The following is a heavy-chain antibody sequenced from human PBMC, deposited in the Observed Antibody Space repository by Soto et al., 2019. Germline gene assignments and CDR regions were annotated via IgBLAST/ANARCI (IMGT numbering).Heavy chain of an antibody. V-gene: IGHV5-51*01. CDR3: PRAMVRGVNTFDY. CDR1: GYSFTNYW. D-gene: IGHD3-10*01. Sequence: GESLKISCKGSGYSFTNYWIGWVRQMPGKGLEWMGIIYPGDSDTRYSPSFQGQVTISADKSISTAYLQWSSLKASDTAMYYCPRAMVRGVNTFDYWGQGTLVTVSS. CDR2: IYPGDSDT. J-gene: IGHJ4*02.